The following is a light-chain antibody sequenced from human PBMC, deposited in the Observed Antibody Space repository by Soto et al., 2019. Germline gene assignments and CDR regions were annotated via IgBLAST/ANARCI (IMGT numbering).Light chain of an antibody. J-gene: IGKJ1*01. CDR1: QGISSY. Sequence: AIRITQSPSSLSSSTLERFTITCRASQGISSYLAWYQQKPGKAPKLLIYAASTLQSGVPSRFSGSGSGTEFTLTISSLQSEDFAVYYCQQYNNWPPVTFGRGTKVDIK. CDR3: QQYNNWPPVT. CDR2: AAS. V-gene: IGKV1-8*01.